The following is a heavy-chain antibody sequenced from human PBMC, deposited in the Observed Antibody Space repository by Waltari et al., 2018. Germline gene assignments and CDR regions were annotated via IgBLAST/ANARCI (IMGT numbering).Heavy chain of an antibody. CDR3: AKPFYNWDDPLHS. CDR2: INLDGSST. Sequence: EVQLVEYGGGLFQPGGSLRLSCAASGFTFRNYWMHWVRQAPGKGVEGVSRINLDGSSTTYATSVKGRFTIARDNAKNTVYLQIDSLTAEDTAVYFCAKPFYNWDDPLHSWGQGTPVTVSS. CDR1: GFTFRNYW. V-gene: IGHV3-74*03. D-gene: IGHD1-20*01. J-gene: IGHJ1*01.